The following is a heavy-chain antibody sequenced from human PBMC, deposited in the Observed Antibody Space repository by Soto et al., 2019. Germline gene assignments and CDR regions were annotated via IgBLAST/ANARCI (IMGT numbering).Heavy chain of an antibody. CDR3: AKDKVPVVVTAPLDY. Sequence: QVQLVESGGGVGQPGRSLRLSCATSGFTFSSYGMHWVRQAPGKGLEWVAVISYDGSNKYYADSVKGRFTISRDNSKNTLYLQMNSLRAEDTAVYYCAKDKVPVVVTAPLDYWGQGTLVTVSS. D-gene: IGHD2-21*02. CDR1: GFTFSSYG. V-gene: IGHV3-30*18. CDR2: ISYDGSNK. J-gene: IGHJ4*02.